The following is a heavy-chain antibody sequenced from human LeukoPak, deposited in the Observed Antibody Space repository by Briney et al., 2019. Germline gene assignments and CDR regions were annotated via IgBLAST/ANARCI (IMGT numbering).Heavy chain of an antibody. D-gene: IGHD3-10*01. CDR3: VSAAMSRGVTFPLTFDY. CDR1: GFNIDDYG. J-gene: IGHJ4*02. Sequence: PGGSLRLSCAASGFNIDDYGMTWVRQVPGKGLEWVSGINWNGDSIGYAGSVKGRFTISRDNGKNSLYLQMNSLRVEDTAVYYCVSAAMSRGVTFPLTFDYWGQGTLVTVSS. V-gene: IGHV3-20*04. CDR2: INWNGDSI.